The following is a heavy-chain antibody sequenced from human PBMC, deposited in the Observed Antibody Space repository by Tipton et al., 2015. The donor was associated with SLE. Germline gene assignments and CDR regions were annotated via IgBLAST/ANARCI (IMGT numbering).Heavy chain of an antibody. CDR1: GGSVSSGSYY. J-gene: IGHJ4*02. CDR3: ARANLQWLVQDY. CDR2: IYYSGST. V-gene: IGHV4-61*01. Sequence: TLSLTCTVSGGSVSSGSYYWSWIRQPPAKGLEWIGYIYYSGSTNYNPSLKSRVTISVDTSKNQFSLKLSSVTAADTAVYYCARANLQWLVQDYWGQGTLVTVSS. D-gene: IGHD6-19*01.